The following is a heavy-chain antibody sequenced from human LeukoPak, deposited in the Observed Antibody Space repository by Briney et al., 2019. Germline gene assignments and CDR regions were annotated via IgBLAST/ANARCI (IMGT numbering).Heavy chain of an antibody. D-gene: IGHD6-13*01. V-gene: IGHV4-4*07. J-gene: IGHJ4*02. CDR1: GTFISGYY. Sequence: PSETLSLTCSISGTFISGYYWNWIRHPAGKGLEWIGRIYTSDSTYFNPSLHSRVTMSLDPSTNQFSLKLRSVAAADTAVYFCARARAAVGTPFDKWGQGILVTVSS. CDR2: IYTSDST. CDR3: ARARAAVGTPFDK.